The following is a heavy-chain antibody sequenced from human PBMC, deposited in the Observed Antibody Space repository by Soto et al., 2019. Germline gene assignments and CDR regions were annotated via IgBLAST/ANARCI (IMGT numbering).Heavy chain of an antibody. V-gene: IGHV1-18*01. CDR1: GYIFTAYG. J-gene: IGHJ4*02. CDR3: ARDLRYCGGGNCPEIYFDY. CDR2: ISNYDGTT. D-gene: IGHD2-15*01. Sequence: ASVKVSCKASGYIFTAYGISWVRQAPGQGLEWMGWISNYDGTTNYAEKLQGRVTVTTDTSTSTAYMELRSLRSDDTAVYYCARDLRYCGGGNCPEIYFDYWGQGTPVTVS.